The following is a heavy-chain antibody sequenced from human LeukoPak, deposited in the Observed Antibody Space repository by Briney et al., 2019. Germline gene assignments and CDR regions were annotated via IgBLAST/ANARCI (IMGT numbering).Heavy chain of an antibody. V-gene: IGHV4-4*07. Sequence: SETLSLTCTVSGGSINSYYWSWIRQPAGKGLEWIGRIYTSGSTNHNPSLKSRVTMSVDTSKNQFSLKLSSVTAADTAVYYCAREGAYSSTWDYYFDYWGQGTLVTVSS. CDR1: GGSINSYY. CDR3: AREGAYSSTWDYYFDY. J-gene: IGHJ4*02. D-gene: IGHD6-13*01. CDR2: IYTSGST.